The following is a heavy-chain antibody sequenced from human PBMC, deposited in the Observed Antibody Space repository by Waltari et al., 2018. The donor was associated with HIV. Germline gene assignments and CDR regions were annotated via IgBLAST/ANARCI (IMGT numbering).Heavy chain of an antibody. CDR2: FWSDGAEI. CDR3: ARGYSSSRWIPLYH. Sequence: QVQLVESGGGVVQPGTSLTLSCAVSGFTFCTFAIHWVRQSTGKGLEWLAVFWSDGAEISYADSVKGRFTVSKDSSQKTLYLHLTSLRAEDTALYYCARGYSSSRWIPLYHWGRGTLVTVSS. CDR1: GFTFCTFA. J-gene: IGHJ4*02. D-gene: IGHD6-6*01. V-gene: IGHV3-33*01.